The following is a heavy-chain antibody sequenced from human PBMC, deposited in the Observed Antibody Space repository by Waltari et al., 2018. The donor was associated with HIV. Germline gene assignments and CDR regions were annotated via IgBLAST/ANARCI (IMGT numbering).Heavy chain of an antibody. Sequence: QVQLVESGGGLVKPGGSLRLSCAASGFTFNDYYMSWIRQAPGKGLEGVSYTSSSGSTRYYADSVKGRFTIARDNDKNSLYLQMNSLRAEDTAVYYCARDVSPELYYYYGMDVWGQGTTVTVSS. CDR1: GFTFNDYY. V-gene: IGHV3-11*01. CDR2: TSSSGSTR. D-gene: IGHD1-7*01. J-gene: IGHJ6*02. CDR3: ARDVSPELYYYYGMDV.